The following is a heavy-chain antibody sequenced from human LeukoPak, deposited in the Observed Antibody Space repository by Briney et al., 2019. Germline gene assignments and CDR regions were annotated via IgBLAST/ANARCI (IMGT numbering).Heavy chain of an antibody. CDR1: GYTFTSYA. Sequence: ASVKVSCKASGYTFTSYAMNWVRQVPGQGLEWMGWINPNSGGTNYAQKFQGWVTMTRDTSISTAYMDLNRLTSDDTAVYYCSRGLINGHDFDYWGQGTVVTVSS. J-gene: IGHJ4*02. CDR2: INPNSGGT. V-gene: IGHV1-2*04. CDR3: SRGLINGHDFDY. D-gene: IGHD2-8*01.